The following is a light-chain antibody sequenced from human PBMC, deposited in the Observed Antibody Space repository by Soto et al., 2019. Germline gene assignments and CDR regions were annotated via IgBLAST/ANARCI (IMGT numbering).Light chain of an antibody. CDR2: AAP. J-gene: IGKJ1*01. CDR3: QQYHSSPTWT. CDR1: QGISSY. Sequence: AIRMTQSQYSLSASTGDRVTLTCLASQGISSYLAWYQQKPGKAPKLLIYAAPTLQSGVPSRFSGSGSGTEFIFTISSLQPEDFATYYCQQYHSSPTWTFGQGTKVDIK. V-gene: IGKV1-8*01.